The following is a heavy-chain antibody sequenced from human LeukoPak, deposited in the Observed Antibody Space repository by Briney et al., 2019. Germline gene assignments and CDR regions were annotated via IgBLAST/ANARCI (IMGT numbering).Heavy chain of an antibody. CDR1: GFTVSSNY. D-gene: IGHD5-12*01. Sequence: GGSLRLSCAASGFTVSSNYMSWVRQAPGKGLEWVSVIYSGGSTYYADSVKGRFTISRDNSKNTLYLQMNSLRAEDTAVYYCAKEELWLPSFPDYYYYYYYMDVWGKGTTVTVSS. CDR2: IYSGGST. J-gene: IGHJ6*03. V-gene: IGHV3-53*01. CDR3: AKEELWLPSFPDYYYYYYYMDV.